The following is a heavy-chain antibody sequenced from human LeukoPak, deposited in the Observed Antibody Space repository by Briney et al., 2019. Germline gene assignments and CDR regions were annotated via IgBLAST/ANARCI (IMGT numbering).Heavy chain of an antibody. V-gene: IGHV4-59*01. CDR1: GCSSGYYY. CDR2: VSYSGST. D-gene: IGHD3-22*01. CDR3: ARATCGYYFDF. Sequence: SETLSLTCTFSGCSSGYYYWNWIRQPPGKGLEWIGYVSYSGSTNYNPSLKSRVIMSVDKFKNHFSMKLSSVTAADTAVYFWARATCGYYFDFWDQGTLVTVSS. J-gene: IGHJ4*02.